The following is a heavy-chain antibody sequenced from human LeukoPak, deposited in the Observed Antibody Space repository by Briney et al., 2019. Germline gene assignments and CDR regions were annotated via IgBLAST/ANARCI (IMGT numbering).Heavy chain of an antibody. Sequence: GASVKVSCKASGYTFTSYYMHWVRQAPGQGLEWMGWINPNSGGTNYAQKFQGRVTMTRDTSISTAYMELSRLRSDDTAVYYCARELTTVTTYFDYWGQGTLVTVSS. CDR1: GYTFTSYY. D-gene: IGHD4-11*01. CDR3: ARELTTVTTYFDY. CDR2: INPNSGGT. J-gene: IGHJ4*02. V-gene: IGHV1-2*02.